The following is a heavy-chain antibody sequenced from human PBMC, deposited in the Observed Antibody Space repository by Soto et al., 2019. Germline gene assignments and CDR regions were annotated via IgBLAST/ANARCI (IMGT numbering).Heavy chain of an antibody. V-gene: IGHV3-30*18. CDR2: ISYDGTNK. J-gene: IGHJ6*02. Sequence: GGSLRLSCAASEFTCSCDDLHWVRQAPGKGLEWVTLISYDGTNKYYTDSLKGRITLSRDYSRNTLCLQMNSLRAEDTAVYYCAKASGYCSSSTCSRLIYYYYGMDVWGQGTTVTVSS. CDR1: EFTCSCDD. D-gene: IGHD2-2*01. CDR3: AKASGYCSSSTCSRLIYYYYGMDV.